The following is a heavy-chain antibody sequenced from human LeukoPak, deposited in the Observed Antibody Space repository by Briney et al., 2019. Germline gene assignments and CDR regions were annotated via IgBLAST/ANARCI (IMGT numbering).Heavy chain of an antibody. CDR1: GYTFTTYE. CDR2: INTRNGNA. Sequence: ASVKVSCKASGYTFTTYEIIWVRQAPGQGLGRMGWINTRNGNANYAHQLQGRVTMTTDTSTSTSYMELASLRFDDTAIYYCARNHLGLGLWGQGTLVTVSS. V-gene: IGHV1-18*01. J-gene: IGHJ4*02. CDR3: ARNHLGLGL. D-gene: IGHD3-16*01.